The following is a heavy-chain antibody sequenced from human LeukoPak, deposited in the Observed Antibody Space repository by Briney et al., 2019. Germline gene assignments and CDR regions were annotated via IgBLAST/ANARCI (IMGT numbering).Heavy chain of an antibody. D-gene: IGHD1-26*01. Sequence: GGSLRLSCAASGFTFSHYAMRWVRQAPGKGLEWVAVISYDGSHQYSADSVKGRLSISRDNSRHTLYLQMNSLRPEDTAVYYCARARNGTLKYWGQGTLVIVSS. J-gene: IGHJ4*02. CDR3: ARARNGTLKY. V-gene: IGHV3-30*01. CDR1: GFTFSHYA. CDR2: ISYDGSHQ.